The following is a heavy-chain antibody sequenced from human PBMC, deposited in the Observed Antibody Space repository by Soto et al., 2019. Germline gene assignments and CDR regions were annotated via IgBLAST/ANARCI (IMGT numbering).Heavy chain of an antibody. CDR2: IYYSGST. V-gene: IGHV4-39*01. D-gene: IGHD3-22*01. J-gene: IGHJ4*02. CDR1: GGSISSSSYY. Sequence: SETLSLTCTVSGGSISSSSYYWGWIRQPPGKGLEWIGSIYYSGSTYYNPSLKSRVTISGDTSKNQFSLKLSSVTAADTAVYYCASRYPRRGYSPYYFFYWGQVTLVTGSS. CDR3: ASRYPRRGYSPYYFFY.